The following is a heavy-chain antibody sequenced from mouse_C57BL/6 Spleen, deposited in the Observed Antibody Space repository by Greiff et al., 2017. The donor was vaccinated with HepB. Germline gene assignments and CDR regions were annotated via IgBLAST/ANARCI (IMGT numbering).Heavy chain of an antibody. D-gene: IGHD2-5*01. Sequence: VQLQQPGAELVMPGASVKLSCKASGYTFTSYWMHWVKQRPGQGLEWIGEIDPSDSYTNYNQKFKGKSTLTVDKSSSTAYMQLSSLTSEDSAVYYCARPAYYSNYGFAYWGQGTLVTVSA. CDR2: IDPSDSYT. V-gene: IGHV1-69*01. CDR1: GYTFTSYW. CDR3: ARPAYYSNYGFAY. J-gene: IGHJ3*01.